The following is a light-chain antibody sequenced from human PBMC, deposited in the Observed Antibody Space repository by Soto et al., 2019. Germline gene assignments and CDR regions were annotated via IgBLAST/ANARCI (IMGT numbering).Light chain of an antibody. V-gene: IGKV4-1*01. J-gene: IGKJ4*01. Sequence: DIVMTQSADSLAVPLGERATINCKSSQSVLHSSNNKNYLAWYQQKAGQPPKLLIYWASTRESGVPDRFSGSGSGTDFTLTISSLQAEDVAVYYCQQYDSSPLTFGGGTKVE. CDR1: QSVLHSSNNKNY. CDR3: QQYDSSPLT. CDR2: WAS.